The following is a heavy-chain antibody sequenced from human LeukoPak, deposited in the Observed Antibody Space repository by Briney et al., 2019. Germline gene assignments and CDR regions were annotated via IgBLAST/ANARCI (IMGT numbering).Heavy chain of an antibody. D-gene: IGHD3-16*01. CDR1: GFTFSSYE. CDR3: ATSDGGFFDY. V-gene: IGHV3-66*01. CDR2: IYSGGST. Sequence: GGSLRLSCAASGFTFSSYEMNWVRQAPGKGLEWVSVIYSGGSTYYADSVKGRFTTSRDNSKNTLYLQMNSLRVEDTAVYYCATSDGGFFDYWGQGTLVTVSS. J-gene: IGHJ4*02.